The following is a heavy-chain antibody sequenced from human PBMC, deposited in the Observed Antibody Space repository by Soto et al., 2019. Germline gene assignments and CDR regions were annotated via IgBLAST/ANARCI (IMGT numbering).Heavy chain of an antibody. D-gene: IGHD1-26*01. CDR1: GYTFTSYG. CDR2: ISAYNGNT. Sequence: ASVKVSCKASGYTFTSYGISWVRQAPGQGLEWMGWISAYNGNTNYAQKLQGRVTMTTDTSTSTAYMELRSLRSDDTAVYYCARGGGSYPFYYYYYYGMDVWGQGTTVTVS. CDR3: ARGGGSYPFYYYYYYGMDV. J-gene: IGHJ6*02. V-gene: IGHV1-18*01.